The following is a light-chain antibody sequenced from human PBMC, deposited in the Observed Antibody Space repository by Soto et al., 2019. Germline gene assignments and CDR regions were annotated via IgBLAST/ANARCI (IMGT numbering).Light chain of an antibody. J-gene: IGKJ5*01. CDR3: QQAASFPIT. CDR1: QSISSY. CDR2: AAS. V-gene: IGKV1-39*01. Sequence: GDRVTITCRASQSISSYLNWYQQKPGKAPKLLIYAASSLQSGVPSRFSGSGSGTDFTLTISSLQPEDFATYYCQQAASFPITFGQGTRLEVK.